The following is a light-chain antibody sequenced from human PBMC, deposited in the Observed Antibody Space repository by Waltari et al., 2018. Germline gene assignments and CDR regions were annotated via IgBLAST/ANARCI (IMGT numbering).Light chain of an antibody. CDR1: SSDVGSYNL. V-gene: IGLV2-23*01. J-gene: IGLJ3*02. Sequence: QSALTQPASVSGSPGQSITISCTGTSSDVGSYNLVSWYQHHPGKAPQPMIYEGSKRPSGVSNRFSGSKSDNMASLTISGLQAEDEADYYCCSYGGSSSNWVFGGGTKLTVL. CDR2: EGS. CDR3: CSYGGSSSNWV.